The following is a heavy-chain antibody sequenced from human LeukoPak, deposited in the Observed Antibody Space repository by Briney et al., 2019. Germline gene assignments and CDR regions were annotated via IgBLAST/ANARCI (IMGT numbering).Heavy chain of an antibody. V-gene: IGHV3-21*01. CDR3: ARDWRTQVLHPYYFEY. CDR1: GFTFSDYS. Sequence: GGSLRLSCAASGFTFSDYSMNWVRQAPGRGLEWVSFISSVSGYIYYADSVKDRFTISRDNARNSLYLQMNSLRAEDTAVYYCARDWRTQVLHPYYFEYWGQGVLVTVSS. CDR2: ISSVSGYI. D-gene: IGHD3-16*01. J-gene: IGHJ4*02.